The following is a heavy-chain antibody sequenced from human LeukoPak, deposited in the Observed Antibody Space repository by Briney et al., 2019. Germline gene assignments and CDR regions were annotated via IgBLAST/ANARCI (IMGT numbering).Heavy chain of an antibody. Sequence: GGSLRLSCTTSGFTFGDYAMNWFSQAPRKGLEWVGFIRSKAFGGTADYAASVKGRFSISRDDSKSIAYLQMNSVKNEDTGVYYCTTSRPGRLFDYWGQGTLVTVSS. D-gene: IGHD1-26*01. V-gene: IGHV3-49*03. CDR3: TTSRPGRLFDY. CDR1: GFTFGDYA. CDR2: IRSKAFGGTA. J-gene: IGHJ4*02.